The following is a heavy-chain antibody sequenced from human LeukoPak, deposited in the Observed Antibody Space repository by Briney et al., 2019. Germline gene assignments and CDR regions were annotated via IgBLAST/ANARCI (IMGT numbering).Heavy chain of an antibody. D-gene: IGHD1-26*01. J-gene: IGHJ4*02. CDR2: ISGSGSTT. CDR3: AETGGTYYGSDY. V-gene: IGHV3-23*01. Sequence: PGGSLRLSCAASGFTFSSYVMSWVRQAPGKGLEXVSSISGSGSTTYYADTVKGRFTISRDNSKNTLYLQMNSLRGEDTALYYCAETGGTYYGSDYWGQGTLVTVSS. CDR1: GFTFSSYV.